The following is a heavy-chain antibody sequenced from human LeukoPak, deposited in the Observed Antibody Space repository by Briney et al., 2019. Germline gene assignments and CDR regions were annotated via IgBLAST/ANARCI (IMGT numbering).Heavy chain of an antibody. CDR1: GGSISSYY. V-gene: IGHV4-59*08. CDR2: IYYRGST. Sequence: PSETLSLTCTVSGGSISSYYWSWIRQPPGKGLEWIGYIYYRGSTNYNPSPKSRVIISVDTSKNHFSLKLSSVTAADTAVYYCARGDCSGGSCYSFWGTRPVGYFDYWGQGTLVTVSS. CDR3: ARGDCSGGSCYSFWGTRPVGYFDY. D-gene: IGHD2-15*01. J-gene: IGHJ4*02.